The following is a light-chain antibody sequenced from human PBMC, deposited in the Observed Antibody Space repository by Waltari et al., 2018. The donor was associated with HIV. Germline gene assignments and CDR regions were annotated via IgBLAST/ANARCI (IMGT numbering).Light chain of an antibody. CDR2: DDK. V-gene: IGLV3-21*01. CDR1: NIGDKH. J-gene: IGLJ1*01. Sequence: YVLTQPPSVSVAPGKTATITCGGYNIGDKHVHWYQRKSGQAPVLVIYDDKLRPSGIPARISGSNSGGTATLTISGVEVGDEAEYYCQVFENSRDQAFGTGTKVTVL. CDR3: QVFENSRDQA.